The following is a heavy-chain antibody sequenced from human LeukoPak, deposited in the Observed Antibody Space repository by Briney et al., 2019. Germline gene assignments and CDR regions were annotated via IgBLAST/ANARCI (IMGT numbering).Heavy chain of an antibody. J-gene: IGHJ5*02. CDR1: GGSISSGSYY. Sequence: SQTLSLTCTVSGGSISSGSYYWSWIRQPAGMGLEWIGRIYTSGSTNYNPSLKSRVTISVDTSKNQFSLKLSSVTAADTAVYYCARDNVGNYYDSSGYFTWGQGTLVTVSS. D-gene: IGHD3-22*01. CDR2: IYTSGST. V-gene: IGHV4-61*02. CDR3: ARDNVGNYYDSSGYFT.